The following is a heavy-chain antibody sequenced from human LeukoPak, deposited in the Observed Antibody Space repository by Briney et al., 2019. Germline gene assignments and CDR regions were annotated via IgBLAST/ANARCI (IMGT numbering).Heavy chain of an antibody. D-gene: IGHD6-13*01. J-gene: IGHJ5*02. Sequence: ASVKVSCKASGGTFSSYAISWVRQAPGQGLEWMGGIIPTFGTANYAQKFQGRVTITADESTSTAYMELSSLRSEDTAVYYCARGLSSSWPFDPWGQGTLVTVSS. CDR2: IIPTFGTA. CDR3: ARGLSSSWPFDP. V-gene: IGHV1-69*13. CDR1: GGTFSSYA.